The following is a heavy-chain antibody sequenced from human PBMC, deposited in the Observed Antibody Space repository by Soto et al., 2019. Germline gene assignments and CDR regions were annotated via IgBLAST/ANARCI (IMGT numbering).Heavy chain of an antibody. CDR2: INPNSGGT. CDR3: ARGHPIVGTTHNPYYYYGMDV. CDR1: GYTFTGYY. Sequence: GASVKVSCKASGYTFTGYYIHWVRQAPGQGLEWMGWINPNSGGTNYAQKFQGWVTMTRDTSISTAYMELSRLRSDDTAVYYCARGHPIVGTTHNPYYYYGMDVWGQGTTVTVSS. J-gene: IGHJ6*02. D-gene: IGHD1-26*01. V-gene: IGHV1-2*04.